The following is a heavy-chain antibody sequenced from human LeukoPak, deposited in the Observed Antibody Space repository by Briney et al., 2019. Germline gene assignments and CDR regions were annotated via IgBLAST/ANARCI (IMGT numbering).Heavy chain of an antibody. CDR3: ARTVGSSYGFFDY. Sequence: ASVRVSCKASGYTFTSYYLHWVRQAPGQGLEWMGIINPSGGSTSYAQKLQGRVTMTRDTSTSTVYLELTSLRSEDTAVYYCARTVGSSYGFFDYWGQGILVTVSS. CDR2: INPSGGST. J-gene: IGHJ4*02. CDR1: GYTFTSYY. D-gene: IGHD5-18*01. V-gene: IGHV1-46*04.